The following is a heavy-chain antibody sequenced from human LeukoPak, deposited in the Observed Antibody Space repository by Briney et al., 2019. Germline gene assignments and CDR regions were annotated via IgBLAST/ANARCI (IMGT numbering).Heavy chain of an antibody. CDR3: ARDHKDDFWSGYPGSLRYYYYYYMDV. V-gene: IGHV1-69*05. CDR1: GGTFSSYA. J-gene: IGHJ6*03. Sequence: SVKVSCKASGGTFSSYAISWVRQAPGQGLEWMGGIIPIFGTANYAQKFQGRVTMTRDTSISTAYMELSRLRSDDTAVYYCARDHKDDFWSGYPGSLRYYYYYYMDVWGRGTTVTVSS. D-gene: IGHD3-3*01. CDR2: IIPIFGTA.